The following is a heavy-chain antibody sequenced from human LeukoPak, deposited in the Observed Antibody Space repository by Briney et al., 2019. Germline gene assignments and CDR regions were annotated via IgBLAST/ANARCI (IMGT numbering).Heavy chain of an antibody. V-gene: IGHV4-61*08. CDR2: IYYSGST. J-gene: IGHJ4*02. CDR1: GGSISSGGYY. CDR3: ARDSSGWYYFDY. Sequence: SQTLSLTCTVSGGSISSGGYYWSWIRQPPGKGLEWIGYIYYSGSTNYNPSLKSRVTISVDTSKNQFSLKLSSVTAADTAVYYCARDSSGWYYFDYWGQGTLVTVSS. D-gene: IGHD6-19*01.